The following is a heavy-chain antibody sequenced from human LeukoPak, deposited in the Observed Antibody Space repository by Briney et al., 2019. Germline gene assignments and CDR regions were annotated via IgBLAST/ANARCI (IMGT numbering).Heavy chain of an antibody. CDR1: GGTFSSYG. V-gene: IGHV1-18*01. D-gene: IGHD6-13*01. J-gene: IGHJ3*02. CDR3: ARIAAGTGDAFDI. Sequence: GASVKVSCKASGGTFSSYGISWVRQAPGQGLEWMGWISAYNGNTNYAQKLQGRVTMTTDTSTSTAYMELRSLRSDDTAVYYCARIAAGTGDAFDIWGQGTMVTVSS. CDR2: ISAYNGNT.